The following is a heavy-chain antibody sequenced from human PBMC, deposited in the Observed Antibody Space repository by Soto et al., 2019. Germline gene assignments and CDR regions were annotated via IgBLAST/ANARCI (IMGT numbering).Heavy chain of an antibody. J-gene: IGHJ4*02. Sequence: SGPTLVNPTQTLTLTCTFSGFSLSTDDVGVGWIRQPPGKALDWLAVIYWDDDKRYSPSLKSRLTITKDTSKNQVLLTMTNMDPVDTATYFCERSKYSISSFDYWGQGALVTVSS. CDR3: ERSKYSISSFDY. V-gene: IGHV2-5*02. D-gene: IGHD6-6*01. CDR1: GFSLSTDDVG. CDR2: IYWDDDK.